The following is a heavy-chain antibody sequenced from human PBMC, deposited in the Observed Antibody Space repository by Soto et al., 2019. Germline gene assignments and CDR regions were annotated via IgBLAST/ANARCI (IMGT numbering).Heavy chain of an antibody. CDR3: AVPMTAIGPYYYYGMDV. J-gene: IGHJ6*02. CDR1: GGTFSSYA. CDR2: IIPIFGTA. Sequence: QVQLVQSGAEVKKPGSSVKVSCKASGGTFSSYAISWVRQAPGQGLEWMGGIIPIFGTANYAQKFQGRVMITADESTSTAYMELSSLRSEDTAVDYCAVPMTAIGPYYYYGMDVWGQGTTVTVSS. V-gene: IGHV1-69*01. D-gene: IGHD2-21*02.